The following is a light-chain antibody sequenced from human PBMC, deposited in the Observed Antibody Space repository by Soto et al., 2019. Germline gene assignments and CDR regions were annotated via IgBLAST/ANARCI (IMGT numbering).Light chain of an antibody. J-gene: IGLJ1*01. V-gene: IGLV2-14*01. CDR2: DVS. CDR3: SSYTSSNTHV. Sequence: QSVLTQPASVSGSPGQSITISCTGTSSDVGGYNYVSWYQQHPGKVPKLMIYDVSSRPSGVSNRFSGSKSGNTASLTISGLQAEDEADYYCSSYTSSNTHVFGGGTKLTVL. CDR1: SSDVGGYNY.